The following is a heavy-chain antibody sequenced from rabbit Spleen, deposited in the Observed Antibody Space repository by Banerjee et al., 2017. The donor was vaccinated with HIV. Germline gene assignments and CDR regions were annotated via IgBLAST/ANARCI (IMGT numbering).Heavy chain of an antibody. CDR2: IVPIFGVT. D-gene: IGHD6-1*01. Sequence: QEQLEESGGDLVKPEGSLTLTCTASGFSFSYSYWICWVRQAPGKGLEWIGYIVPIFGVTYYANWVNGRFTISSHNAQNTLYLQLNSLTAADTATYFCVREAGYGGYGDGNLWGPGTLVTVS. J-gene: IGHJ4*01. CDR1: GFSFSYSYW. CDR3: VREAGYGGYGDGNL. V-gene: IGHV1S45*01.